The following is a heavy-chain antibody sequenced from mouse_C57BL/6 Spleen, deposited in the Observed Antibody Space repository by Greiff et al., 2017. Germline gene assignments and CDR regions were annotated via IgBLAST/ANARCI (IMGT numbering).Heavy chain of an antibody. CDR3: EREGRGGGSSGY. CDR2: ITPYNGDT. Sequence: VQLQQSGPELVKPGDSVKISCKASGYSFTGYFMNWVMQSHGKSLEWLGRITPYNGDTFYNQKFKGKATLTVDKSSSTAHMELRSLTAEDSAVYYCEREGRGGGSSGYWGQGTTLTVSS. V-gene: IGHV1-20*01. CDR1: GYSFTGYF. J-gene: IGHJ2*01. D-gene: IGHD1-1*01.